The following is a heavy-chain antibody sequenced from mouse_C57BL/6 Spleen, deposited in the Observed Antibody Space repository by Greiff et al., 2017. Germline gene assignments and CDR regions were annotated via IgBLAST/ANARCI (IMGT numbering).Heavy chain of an antibody. V-gene: IGHV1-15*01. CDR3: TSPLYWYFDV. J-gene: IGHJ1*03. CDR2: IDPETGGT. CDR1: GYTFTDYE. Sequence: QVQLQQSGAELVRPGASVTLSCKASGYTFTDYEMHWVKQTPVHGLEWIGAIDPETGGTAYNQKFKGKAILTAYKSSSTAYMWLRSLTSEDSAVYYCTSPLYWYFDVWGTGTTVTVSS.